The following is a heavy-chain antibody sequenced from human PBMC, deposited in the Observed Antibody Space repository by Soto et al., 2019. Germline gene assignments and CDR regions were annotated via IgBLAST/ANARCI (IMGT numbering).Heavy chain of an antibody. Sequence: LSLTCAVSGASFTSNDWWTWVRQPPGRGLEWIGEIYRTGSTKYNPSIKSRVTISLDKSENKFSMKVTSLTAADTAVYYCASRDPGTSVDCWGQGTLVTVST. CDR1: GASFTSNDW. CDR3: ASRDPGTSVDC. D-gene: IGHD1-7*01. J-gene: IGHJ4*02. V-gene: IGHV4-4*02. CDR2: IYRTGST.